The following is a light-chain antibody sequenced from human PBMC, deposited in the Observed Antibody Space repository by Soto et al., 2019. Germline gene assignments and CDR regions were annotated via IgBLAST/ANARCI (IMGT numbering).Light chain of an antibody. V-gene: IGLV1-40*01. CDR2: GDT. Sequence: QSVLTQPPSVSGAPGQRVTISCTGSSSNIGAGYDVHWYQQLPGTAPKLLISGDTNRPSGVPDRFSGSKSGTSASLAITGLQAEDEADYYCSSHGGTSPYVFGTGTKLTVL. J-gene: IGLJ1*01. CDR1: SSNIGAGYD. CDR3: SSHGGTSPYV.